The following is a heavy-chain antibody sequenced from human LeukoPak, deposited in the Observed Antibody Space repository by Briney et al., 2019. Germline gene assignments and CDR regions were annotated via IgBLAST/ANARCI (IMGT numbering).Heavy chain of an antibody. CDR1: GFTFDDYA. V-gene: IGHV3-9*03. CDR2: ISWNSGSI. D-gene: IGHD3-16*01. Sequence: GGSLRLSCAASGFTFDDYAMHWVRQAPGKGLEWVSGISWNSGSIGYADSVKGRFTISRDNAKNSLYLQMNSLRAEDMALYYCANVQLGYWGQGTLVTVSS. CDR3: ANVQLGY. J-gene: IGHJ4*02.